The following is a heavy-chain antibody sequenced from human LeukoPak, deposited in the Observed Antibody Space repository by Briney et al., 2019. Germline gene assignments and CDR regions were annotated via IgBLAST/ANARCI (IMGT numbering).Heavy chain of an antibody. CDR2: IKQDGSEK. CDR3: ARASYGDADDYYYYYGMDV. D-gene: IGHD4-17*01. V-gene: IGHV3-7*01. CDR1: GFTFSSYW. Sequence: GGSLRLSCAASGFTFSSYWMSWVRQAPGKGLEWVANIKQDGSEKYYVDSVKGRCTISRDNAKNSLYLQMNSLRAEDTAVYYCARASYGDADDYYYYYGMDVWGQGTTVTVSS. J-gene: IGHJ6*02.